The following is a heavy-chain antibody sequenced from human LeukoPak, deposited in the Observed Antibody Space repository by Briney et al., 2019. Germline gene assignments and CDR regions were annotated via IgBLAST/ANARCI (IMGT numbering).Heavy chain of an antibody. CDR2: IYTSGST. Sequence: SETLSLTCTVSGGSISSYYWSWIRQPAGKGLEWIGRIYTSGSTNYNPSLKSRVTMSVDTSKNQFSLKLSSVTAADTAVYYCARGCGGDCYSRDTYYFDYWGQGTLATVSS. D-gene: IGHD2-21*02. CDR3: ARGCGGDCYSRDTYYFDY. V-gene: IGHV4-4*07. CDR1: GGSISSYY. J-gene: IGHJ4*02.